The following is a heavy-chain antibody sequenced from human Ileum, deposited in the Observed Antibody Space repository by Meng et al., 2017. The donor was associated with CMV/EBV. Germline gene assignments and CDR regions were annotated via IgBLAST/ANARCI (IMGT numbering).Heavy chain of an antibody. Sequence: ASVKVSCKASGYTFTSYGISCVRQAPGQGLEWMGWISAYNGNTNYAQKLQGRVTMTTDTSTSTAYMELRSLRSDDTAVYYCAREYYDFWSGYYYYYYGMDVWGQGTTVTVSS. V-gene: IGHV1-18*01. CDR1: GYTFTSYG. CDR3: AREYYDFWSGYYYYYYGMDV. D-gene: IGHD3-3*01. CDR2: ISAYNGNT. J-gene: IGHJ6*02.